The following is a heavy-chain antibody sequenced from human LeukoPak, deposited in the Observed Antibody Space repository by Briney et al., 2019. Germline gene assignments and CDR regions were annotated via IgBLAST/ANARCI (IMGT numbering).Heavy chain of an antibody. CDR2: IHYTGRT. J-gene: IGHJ4*02. V-gene: IGHV4-59*13. CDR1: GGSINDYY. CDR3: TRVSIHGDSDY. Sequence: SETLSLTCTVSGGSINDYYWSWIRQSPGKGLEWIGYIHYTGRTKYNPSVQSRVTISVDTSKNQFSLNLRSVTSADTAVYFCTRVSIHGDSDYWGQGTLVTVSS.